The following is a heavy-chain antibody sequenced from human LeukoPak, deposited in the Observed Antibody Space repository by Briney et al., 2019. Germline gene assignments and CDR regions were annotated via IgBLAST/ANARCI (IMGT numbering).Heavy chain of an antibody. CDR3: AKAYAHAGDSSGYYDY. J-gene: IGHJ4*02. V-gene: IGHV3-9*03. Sequence: GGPLRLSCAASGFTFHDYAMHWLRQAPGKGLEWASGISWNSGSIGYADSVKGRFTISRDNAKNSLYLQMKSLRAEDIALYCCAKAYAHAGDSSGYYDYWGQGTLVTVSS. CDR1: GFTFHDYA. D-gene: IGHD3-22*01. CDR2: ISWNSGSI.